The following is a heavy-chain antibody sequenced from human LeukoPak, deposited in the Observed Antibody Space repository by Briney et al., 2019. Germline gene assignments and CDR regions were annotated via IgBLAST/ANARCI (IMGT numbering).Heavy chain of an antibody. Sequence: SETLSLTCAVYGGSFSGYYWSWIRQPPGKGLEWIGKINHSGSTNYNPSPKSRLTISIGTSKIQFSLKLSSVTAADTAVYFCARLFRYYYGSGAPRGYFDYWGQGTLVTVSS. CDR2: INHSGST. CDR1: GGSFSGYY. V-gene: IGHV4-34*01. J-gene: IGHJ4*02. CDR3: ARLFRYYYGSGAPRGYFDY. D-gene: IGHD3-10*01.